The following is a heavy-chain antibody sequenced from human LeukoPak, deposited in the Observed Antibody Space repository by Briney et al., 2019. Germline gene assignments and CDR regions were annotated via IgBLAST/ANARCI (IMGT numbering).Heavy chain of an antibody. D-gene: IGHD3-22*01. CDR3: ARAPGYYYDSSGYSQFDY. Sequence: ASVKVSCKASGGTFSSYAISWVRQAPGQGLEWMGGIIPIFGTANYAQKFQARVTITADESTSTAYMELSSLRSEDTAVYYCARAPGYYYDSSGYSQFDYWGQGTLVTVSS. CDR2: IIPIFGTA. V-gene: IGHV1-69*01. CDR1: GGTFSSYA. J-gene: IGHJ4*02.